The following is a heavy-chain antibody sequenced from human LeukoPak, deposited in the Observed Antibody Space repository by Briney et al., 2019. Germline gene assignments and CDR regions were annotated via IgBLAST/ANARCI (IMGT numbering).Heavy chain of an antibody. Sequence: SQTLSLTCAISGDSVSNNNAAWNWIRQSPSRGLEWLGGTFYRSKWYNDYPVSAKSRITINSDTSKNQFSLQLAYVTPEDTAVYYCAREGRRISGGTLSLDYWGQGTLVTVSS. CDR2: TFYRSKWYN. D-gene: IGHD2-15*01. CDR3: AREGRRISGGTLSLDY. V-gene: IGHV6-1*01. CDR1: GDSVSNNNAA. J-gene: IGHJ4*02.